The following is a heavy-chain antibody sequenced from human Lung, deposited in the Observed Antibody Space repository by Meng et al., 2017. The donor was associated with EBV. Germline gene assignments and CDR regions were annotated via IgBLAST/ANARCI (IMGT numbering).Heavy chain of an antibody. Sequence: QVQLPQSGPGPVKPSQTLSLTCVISGDIVSSSSAAWTWIRQSPSRGLEWLGRTYYRSKWYNDYAVFVKSRITINPDTSKNQFSLQLNSVTPEDTAVYYCARGATSVFDLWGRGTLVTVSS. CDR1: GDIVSSSSAA. CDR2: TYYRSKWYN. CDR3: ARGATSVFDL. J-gene: IGHJ2*01. V-gene: IGHV6-1*01.